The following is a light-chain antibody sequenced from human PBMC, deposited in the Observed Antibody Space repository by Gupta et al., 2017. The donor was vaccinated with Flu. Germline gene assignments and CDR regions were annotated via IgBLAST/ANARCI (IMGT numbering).Light chain of an antibody. CDR3: QQHMSSPLT. CDR2: AAS. Sequence: DIQMTQSPSSLSASVGDRVTITCQASQDIITSFAWYQQKPGKPPKSLIYAASTLHAGVPSRFSGSGSGTYFTLTISSLQPEDFATYYCQQHMSSPLTFGGGTKVEIK. J-gene: IGKJ4*01. V-gene: IGKV1-16*01. CDR1: QDIITS.